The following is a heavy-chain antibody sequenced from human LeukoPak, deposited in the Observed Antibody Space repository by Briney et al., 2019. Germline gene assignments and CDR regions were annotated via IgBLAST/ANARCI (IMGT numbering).Heavy chain of an antibody. CDR1: GFTLSSYM. CDR2: ISGSAGGT. J-gene: IGHJ4*02. CDR3: TKDPLDY. V-gene: IGHV3-23*01. Sequence: GGSLRLSCVASGFTLSSYMMSWVRQAPGKGLEWVSGISGSAGGTFYSDSVRGRFTISRDSPKNTLYLQMNSLRVEDTAVYDCTKDPLDYWGQGTLVTVSS.